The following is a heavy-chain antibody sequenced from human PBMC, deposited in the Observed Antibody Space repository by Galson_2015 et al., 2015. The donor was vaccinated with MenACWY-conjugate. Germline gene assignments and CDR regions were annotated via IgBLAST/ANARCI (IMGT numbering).Heavy chain of an antibody. D-gene: IGHD3/OR15-3a*01. Sequence: SETLSLTCTVSGGSSSSYYWSWVRQAPGKGLERIANIYFSDKINYNPSLKSRVTLSIDTSNNQVSLRLRSVTAADTAVYYCARSPRISGLRVRYYYDYMEIWGKGTTVTVSS. J-gene: IGHJ6*03. CDR2: IYFSDKI. V-gene: IGHV4-59*01. CDR3: ARSPRISGLRVRYYYDYMEI. CDR1: GGSSSSYY.